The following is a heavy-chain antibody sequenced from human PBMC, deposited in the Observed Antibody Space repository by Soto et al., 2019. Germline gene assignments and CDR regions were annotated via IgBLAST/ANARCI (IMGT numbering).Heavy chain of an antibody. V-gene: IGHV4-30-4*01. D-gene: IGHD3-16*01. CDR2: IYYSGNT. Sequence: SETLSLTCTVSGGSTSSDNYWRWIRQPPGKGLEWIGHIYYSGNTDYNPSLKSRLAISIDTSKNQFSLKLSSVTAADTAVYFCAREGGESSDGLYYFDSWGQGSLVTVSS. J-gene: IGHJ4*02. CDR1: GGSTSSDNY. CDR3: AREGGESSDGLYYFDS.